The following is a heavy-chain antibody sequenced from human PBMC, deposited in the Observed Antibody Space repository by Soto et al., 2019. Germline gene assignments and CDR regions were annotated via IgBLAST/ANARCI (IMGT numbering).Heavy chain of an antibody. Sequence: QVQLQESGPGLVKSSQTLSLTCTVSGGSISSGGNYWSWIRQHPGKGVEWIGYIYHSGSTYYNPSLKSQVTISVDTSKNQFSLTLNSVTAADTAVYYCARARMVRGVIYYYGMDVWGQGTTVTVSS. CDR2: IYHSGST. CDR1: GGSISSGGNY. CDR3: ARARMVRGVIYYYGMDV. V-gene: IGHV4-31*01. J-gene: IGHJ6*02. D-gene: IGHD3-10*01.